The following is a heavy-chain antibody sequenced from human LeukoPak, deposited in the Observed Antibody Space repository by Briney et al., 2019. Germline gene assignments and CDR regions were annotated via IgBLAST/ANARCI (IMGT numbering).Heavy chain of an antibody. D-gene: IGHD1-26*01. V-gene: IGHV3-23*01. CDR1: GFTFSSYA. Sequence: GGSLRLSCAASGFTFSSYAMTWVRQAPGKGLEWVSGISGSGGTTNYADSERGQFTISRDNSKNTLYLQMNSLRADDTAVYYCASALGGQGGHWGQGTLVTVSS. J-gene: IGHJ4*02. CDR3: ASALGGQGGH. CDR2: ISGSGGTT.